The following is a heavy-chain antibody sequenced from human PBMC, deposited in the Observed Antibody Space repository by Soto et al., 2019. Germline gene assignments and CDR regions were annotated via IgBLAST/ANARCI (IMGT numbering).Heavy chain of an antibody. J-gene: IGHJ4*02. Sequence: QITLKESGPTLVKPTQTLTLTCTFSGFSLSTSGVGVGWIRQPPGKALEWLALIYWDDDKRYSPSLKSRLTITKDPPKNLVVLTMTNMDPVDTATYYCAHRPHRAGRLPITSYFDYWGQGTLVTVSS. D-gene: IGHD1-20*01. CDR3: AHRPHRAGRLPITSYFDY. CDR1: GFSLSTSGVG. CDR2: IYWDDDK. V-gene: IGHV2-5*02.